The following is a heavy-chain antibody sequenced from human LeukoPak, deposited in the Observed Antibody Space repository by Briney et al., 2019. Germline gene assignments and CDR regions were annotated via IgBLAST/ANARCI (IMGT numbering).Heavy chain of an antibody. D-gene: IGHD5-18*01. V-gene: IGHV3-30*18. CDR1: GFTFSSYS. J-gene: IGHJ6*02. CDR2: ISNDGISK. Sequence: GGSLRLSCAASGFTFSSYSMNWVRQAPGKGLEWVAVISNDGISKYYADSVKGRFTISRDNAKKTLSLQMNSPRAEDTAVYYCAKTNRGYSYGYRVGYGMDVWGQGTTVTVPS. CDR3: AKTNRGYSYGYRVGYGMDV.